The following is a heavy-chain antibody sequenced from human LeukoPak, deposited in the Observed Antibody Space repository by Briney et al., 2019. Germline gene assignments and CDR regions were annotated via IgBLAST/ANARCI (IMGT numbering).Heavy chain of an antibody. V-gene: IGHV1-2*02. CDR3: ARVIWSGYSYFDY. CDR1: GYTFTGYY. Sequence: VASVKVSCKASGYTFTGYYMHWVRQAPGQGREWMGWINPNSGGTNYAQKFQGRVTMTRDTSISTAYMELSRLRSDDTAVYYCARVIWSGYSYFDYWGQGTLVTVSS. CDR2: INPNSGGT. D-gene: IGHD3-3*01. J-gene: IGHJ4*02.